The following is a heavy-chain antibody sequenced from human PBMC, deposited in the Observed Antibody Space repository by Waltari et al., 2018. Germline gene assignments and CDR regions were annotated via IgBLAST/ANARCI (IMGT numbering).Heavy chain of an antibody. CDR1: GDSMSSTYW. CDR3: ARDRGRGLYLDS. J-gene: IGHJ4*02. Sequence: QLQLQESGPGLVKPSGTLSLTCAVSGDSMSSTYWWSWVRQPPGKGREWIGQVQGSGRPHHNPCCAGRVTVSLDTINNQFSLKVTSATAADTAVYYCARDRGRGLYLDSWGPGTLVTVSP. D-gene: IGHD2-15*01. CDR2: VQGSGRP. V-gene: IGHV4-4*02.